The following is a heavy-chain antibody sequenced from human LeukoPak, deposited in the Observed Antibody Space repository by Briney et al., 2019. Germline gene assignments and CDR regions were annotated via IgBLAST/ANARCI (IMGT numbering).Heavy chain of an antibody. CDR3: ARYRLRYCSSTSCYGTDFDY. D-gene: IGHD2-2*01. V-gene: IGHV3-21*01. Sequence: PGGSLRLSCAASGFTFSSYSMNWVRQAPGKGLEWVSSISSSSSYIYYADSVQGRFTISRDNAKNSLYLQMNSLRAEDTAVYYCARYRLRYCSSTSCYGTDFDYWGQGTLVTVSS. CDR1: GFTFSSYS. J-gene: IGHJ4*02. CDR2: ISSSSSYI.